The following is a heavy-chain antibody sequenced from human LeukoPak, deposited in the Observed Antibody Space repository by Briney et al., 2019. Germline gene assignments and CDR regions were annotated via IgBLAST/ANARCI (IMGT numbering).Heavy chain of an antibody. D-gene: IGHD3-3*02. CDR3: AKDVGHLVGAIFN. CDR1: GFTFNNYG. Sequence: GGSLRLSCAASGFTFNNYGMSWVRQAPGKGLEWVSAISGSADNTYYVDSVKGRFTISRDNSRNTLYLQMNSLRAEDTAIYYCAKDVGHLVGAIFNWGQGTLVTVSS. V-gene: IGHV3-23*01. J-gene: IGHJ4*02. CDR2: ISGSADNT.